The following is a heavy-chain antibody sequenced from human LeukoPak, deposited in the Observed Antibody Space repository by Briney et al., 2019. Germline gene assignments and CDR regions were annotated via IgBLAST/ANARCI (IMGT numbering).Heavy chain of an antibody. D-gene: IGHD2-21*02. CDR2: ISGGGDIT. CDR3: VREDTPATANY. Sequence: GGSLRLSCAASGFNFANHAMSWVRQTAGKGLEWVSAISGGGDITYYADSVKGRFTISRDNSKDTLFLQMHSLRPGDTAVYYCVREDTPATANYWGQGTLVTITS. CDR1: GFNFANHA. J-gene: IGHJ4*02. V-gene: IGHV3-23*01.